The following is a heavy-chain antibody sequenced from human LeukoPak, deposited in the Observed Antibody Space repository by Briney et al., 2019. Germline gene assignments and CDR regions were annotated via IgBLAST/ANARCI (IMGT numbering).Heavy chain of an antibody. CDR3: ARDGGAYSSSSRDI. CDR2: IKQDGSEK. CDR1: GFTFSNYA. D-gene: IGHD6-6*01. V-gene: IGHV3-7*01. J-gene: IGHJ3*02. Sequence: GGSLRLSCAASGFTFSNYAMNWVRQAPGKGLEWVANIKQDGSEKYYVDSVKGRFTISRDNAKNSLYLQMNSLRAEDTAVYYCARDGGAYSSSSRDIWGQGTMVTVSS.